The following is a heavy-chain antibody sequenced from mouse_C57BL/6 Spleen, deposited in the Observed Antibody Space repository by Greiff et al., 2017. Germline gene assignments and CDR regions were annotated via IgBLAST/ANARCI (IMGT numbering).Heavy chain of an antibody. CDR2: ISNGGGST. V-gene: IGHV5-12*01. CDR1: GFTFSDYY. J-gene: IGHJ4*01. CDR3: ASYSKDDMDY. D-gene: IGHD2-5*01. Sequence: EVKLMESGGGLVQPGGSLKLSCAASGFTFSDYYMYWVRQTPEKRLEWVAYISNGGGSTYYPDTVKGRFTISRDNAKNTLYLQMSRLKSEDTAMFYCASYSKDDMDYWGQGTSVTVSS.